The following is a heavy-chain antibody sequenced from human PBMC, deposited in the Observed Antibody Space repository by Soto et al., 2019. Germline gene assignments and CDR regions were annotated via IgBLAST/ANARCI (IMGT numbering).Heavy chain of an antibody. D-gene: IGHD3-16*01. J-gene: IGHJ4*02. CDR2: IKADGSET. V-gene: IGHV3-7*03. Sequence: EVQLVESGGGLVQPGGSLRLSCAASGFSFSTYWMSWVSQVPGTGLEWVANIKADGSETYYVDSVRGRFTISRDNAKTSLYLPINSLRAEDTAVYYGAKGGQIDFCGQGTLVTVYS. CDR1: GFSFSTYW. CDR3: AKGGQIDF.